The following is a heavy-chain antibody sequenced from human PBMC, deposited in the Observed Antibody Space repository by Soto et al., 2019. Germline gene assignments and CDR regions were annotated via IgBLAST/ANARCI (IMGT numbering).Heavy chain of an antibody. D-gene: IGHD6-13*01. V-gene: IGHV4-34*01. CDR3: ARGLRYRAAAGDY. CDR1: GGSFIGYY. J-gene: IGHJ4*02. CDR2: INHSGST. Sequence: SETLSLTCAVYGGSFIGYYWSWIRQPPGKGLEWIGEINHSGSTNYNPSLKSRVTISVDTSKNQFSLKLSSVTAADTAVYYCARGLRYRAAAGDYWGQGTLVTVS.